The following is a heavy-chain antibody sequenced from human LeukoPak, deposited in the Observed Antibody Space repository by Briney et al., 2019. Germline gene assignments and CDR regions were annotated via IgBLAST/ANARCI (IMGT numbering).Heavy chain of an antibody. D-gene: IGHD6-19*01. J-gene: IGHJ1*01. CDR3: AKGVPVAHTYFQH. CDR1: GFILSTYG. V-gene: IGHV3-33*06. CDR2: IWYDGSNK. Sequence: PGGSLRLSCAASGFILSTYGMHWVRQAPGKGLEWVAVIWYDGSNKYYADSVKGRFTISRDNSKNTLYLQMNSLRAEDTAVYYCAKGVPVAHTYFQHWGQGTLVTVSS.